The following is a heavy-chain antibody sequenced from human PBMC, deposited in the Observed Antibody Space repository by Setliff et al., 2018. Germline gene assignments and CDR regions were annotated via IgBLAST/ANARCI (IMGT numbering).Heavy chain of an antibody. Sequence: PGESLKISCKGSGYRFSSHWIGWVRQMPGKGLEWMGIIYPGDSDTRYSPSFQGQVTISADKSISTAYLQWSSLKASDTAMYYCARYDSSGYIYYFDYWGQGTLVTVSS. CDR1: GYRFSSHW. D-gene: IGHD3-22*01. CDR2: IYPGDSDT. CDR3: ARYDSSGYIYYFDY. V-gene: IGHV5-51*01. J-gene: IGHJ4*02.